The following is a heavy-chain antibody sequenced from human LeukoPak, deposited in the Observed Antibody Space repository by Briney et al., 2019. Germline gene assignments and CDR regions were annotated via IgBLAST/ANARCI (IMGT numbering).Heavy chain of an antibody. J-gene: IGHJ5*02. CDR1: GFTVSSNY. D-gene: IGHD3-10*01. V-gene: IGHV3-53*01. Sequence: PGGSPRLSCAASGFTVSSNYMSWVRQAPGKGLEWVSVIYSGGSTYYADSVKGRFTISRDNYKNPMYLQMNSLRAEDTAVYYCAREVTTSSGSYYNDGDWFDPWGQGTLVTVSS. CDR2: IYSGGST. CDR3: AREVTTSSGSYYNDGDWFDP.